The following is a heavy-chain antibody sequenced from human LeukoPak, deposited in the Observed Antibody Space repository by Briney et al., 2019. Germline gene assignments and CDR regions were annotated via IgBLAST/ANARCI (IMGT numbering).Heavy chain of an antibody. D-gene: IGHD1-26*01. V-gene: IGHV3-30*02. CDR2: IRYDGSNK. CDR3: AKDKSGGSYPGLDY. Sequence: PGGSLRLSCAASGFTFSSYGMHWVRQAPGKGLEWVAFIRYDGSNKYYADSVKGRFTISRDNSKNTLYLQMNSLRAEDTAVYYCAKDKSGGSYPGLDYWGQGTLVTVSS. J-gene: IGHJ4*02. CDR1: GFTFSSYG.